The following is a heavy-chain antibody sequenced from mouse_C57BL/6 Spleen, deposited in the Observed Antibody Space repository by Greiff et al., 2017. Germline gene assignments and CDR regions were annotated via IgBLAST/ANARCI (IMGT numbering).Heavy chain of an antibody. CDR1: GYTFTSYW. J-gene: IGHJ3*01. CDR3: AREGEQLRLLFAY. Sequence: QVQLQQPGAELVKPGASVKMSCKASGYTFTSYWITWVKQRPGQGLEWIGDIYPGSGSTNYNEKFKSKATLTVDPSSSTAYMQLSSLTSEDSAVYYCAREGEQLRLLFAYWGQGTLVTVSA. CDR2: IYPGSGST. V-gene: IGHV1-55*01. D-gene: IGHD3-2*02.